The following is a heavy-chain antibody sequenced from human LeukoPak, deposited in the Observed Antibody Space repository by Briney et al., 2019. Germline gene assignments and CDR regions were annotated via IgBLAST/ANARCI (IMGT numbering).Heavy chain of an antibody. Sequence: SETLSLTCTVSGGSISSGDYYWSWIRQPPGKGLEWIGYIYYSGSTYYNPSLKSRVTISVDTSKNQFSLKLSSVTAADTAVYYCARVTPAPVKYCSGGSCYEGVLDYWGQGTLVTVSS. J-gene: IGHJ4*02. CDR3: ARVTPAPVKYCSGGSCYEGVLDY. V-gene: IGHV4-30-4*01. CDR2: IYYSGST. D-gene: IGHD2-15*01. CDR1: GGSISSGDYY.